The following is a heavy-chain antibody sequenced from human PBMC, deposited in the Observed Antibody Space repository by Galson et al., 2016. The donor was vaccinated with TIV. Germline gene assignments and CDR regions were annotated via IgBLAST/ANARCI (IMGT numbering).Heavy chain of an antibody. V-gene: IGHV3-30*19. Sequence: SLRLSCAASGFSITNYGIHWARQSPGRGLEAVGILRYNGNSNYYLESVKGRFTMSRDTSKNTVYLEMNSLRTEDTAVYYCVRDICTNVDCDPFDYWGQGTQVTVSS. CDR2: LRYNGNSN. J-gene: IGHJ4*02. CDR1: GFSITNYG. D-gene: IGHD2-8*01. CDR3: VRDICTNVDCDPFDY.